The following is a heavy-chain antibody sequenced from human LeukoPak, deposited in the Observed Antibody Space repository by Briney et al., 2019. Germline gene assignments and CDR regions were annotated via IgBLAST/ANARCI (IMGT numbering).Heavy chain of an antibody. J-gene: IGHJ6*04. CDR1: GFTFSSKY. V-gene: IGHV3-66*01. CDR2: IYRGGST. Sequence: GGSLRLSCAASGFTFSSKYMNWVRQAPGKGLEGVSVIYRGGSTYYSDAGKGRGTISRDNSKTTLYLQMNRPSAEDTAVYYCAELGITIIGGVWGKGTTVTISS. CDR3: AELGITIIGGV. D-gene: IGHD3-10*02.